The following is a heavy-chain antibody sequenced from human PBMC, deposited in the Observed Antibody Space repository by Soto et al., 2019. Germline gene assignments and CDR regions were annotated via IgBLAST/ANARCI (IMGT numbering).Heavy chain of an antibody. J-gene: IGHJ4*02. CDR2: IYYSVST. V-gene: IGHV4-59*01. Sequence: SETLSLTCTVSGGSISSYYWSWIRQPPGKGLEWIGYIYYSVSTNYNPSLKSRVTISVDTSKNQFSLKLSSVTAADTAVYYCARDTDWNYGYYFDYWGQGTLVTVSS. CDR1: GGSISSYY. CDR3: ARDTDWNYGYYFDY. D-gene: IGHD1-7*01.